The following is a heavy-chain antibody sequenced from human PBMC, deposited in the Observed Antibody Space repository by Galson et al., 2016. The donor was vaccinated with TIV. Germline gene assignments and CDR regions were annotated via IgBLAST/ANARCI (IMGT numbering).Heavy chain of an antibody. CDR2: IIPIFGTA. Sequence: SVKVSCKASGVTFSSYAISWVRQAPGQGLEWMGGIIPIFGTANYAQKVQGRVTITADESTSTAYMELSSLRSEDTAVYYCARDRGYSGYDWAFDYWGQGTLVTVSS. J-gene: IGHJ4*02. V-gene: IGHV1-69*13. CDR1: GVTFSSYA. D-gene: IGHD5-12*01. CDR3: ARDRGYSGYDWAFDY.